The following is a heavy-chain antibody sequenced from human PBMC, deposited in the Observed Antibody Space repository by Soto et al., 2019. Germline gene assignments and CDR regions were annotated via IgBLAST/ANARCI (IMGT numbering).Heavy chain of an antibody. CDR3: ARDRYSSGWLDAFDI. CDR2: IFTGGST. D-gene: IGHD6-19*01. V-gene: IGHV3-53*04. CDR1: GFTVSSNY. J-gene: IGHJ3*02. Sequence: GGSLRLSCAASGFTVSSNYMSWVRQAPGKGLEWVSVIFTGGSTYYADSVKGRFTISRHSSKNTVYLKMNSLRAEDTAAYYCARDRYSSGWLDAFDIWGQGTMVTVSS.